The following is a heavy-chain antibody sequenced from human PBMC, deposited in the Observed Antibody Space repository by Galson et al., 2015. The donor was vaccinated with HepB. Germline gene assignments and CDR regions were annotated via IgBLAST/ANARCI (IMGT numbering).Heavy chain of an antibody. D-gene: IGHD6-19*01. CDR2: LTESGGRT. Sequence: SLRLSCAASGFAFSNFAMNWVRQAPGKGLEWVSGLTESGGRTYYADSVKGRFAISRDNSKNTVYLQMNSLRADDTAVYYCARHSSGWYLGYWGQGTLVTVSS. CDR1: GFAFSNFA. CDR3: ARHSSGWYLGY. V-gene: IGHV3-23*01. J-gene: IGHJ4*02.